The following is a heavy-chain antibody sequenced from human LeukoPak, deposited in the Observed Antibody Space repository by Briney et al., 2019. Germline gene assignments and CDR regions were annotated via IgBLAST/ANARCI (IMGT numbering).Heavy chain of an antibody. CDR3: ARQSGWSFDY. CDR1: GFTFSSYS. V-gene: IGHV3-21*01. Sequence: GGSLRLSCAASGFTFSSYSMNWVRQAPGKGLEWVSSITSSSGIISYADSLKGRFTISRDNAKNSLYLQMNSLRAEDTAVYYCARQSGWSFDYWGQGTLVTVSS. J-gene: IGHJ4*02. D-gene: IGHD6-19*01. CDR2: ITSSSGII.